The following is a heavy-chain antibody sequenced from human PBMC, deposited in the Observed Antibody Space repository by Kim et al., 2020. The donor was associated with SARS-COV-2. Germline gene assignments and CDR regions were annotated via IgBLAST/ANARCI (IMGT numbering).Heavy chain of an antibody. V-gene: IGHV3-23*01. Sequence: GGSLRLSCAASGFTFSNYAMSWVRQAPGRGLEWVSVISRGGTSTYYADSMQGRFTISRDHSKNTLYLQMNSLRAEDTALYYCERDWRDSSSWSRFDPWC. CDR3: ERDWRDSSSWSRFDP. J-gene: IGHJ5*02. CDR1: GFTFSNYA. D-gene: IGHD6-13*01. CDR2: ISRGGTST.